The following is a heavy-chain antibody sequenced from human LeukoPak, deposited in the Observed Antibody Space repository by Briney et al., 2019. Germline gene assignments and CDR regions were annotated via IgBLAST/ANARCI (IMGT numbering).Heavy chain of an antibody. CDR3: ARGRYSYGYGMDV. D-gene: IGHD5-18*01. V-gene: IGHV4-30-2*01. J-gene: IGHJ6*04. CDR2: IYHSGST. Sequence: TLSLTCTVSGGSISSGGYYWSWIRQPPGKGLEWIGYIYHSGSTYYNPSLKSRVTISVDRSKNQFSLKLSSVTAADTAVYYCARGRYSYGYGMDVWGKGTTVTVSS. CDR1: GGSISSGGYY.